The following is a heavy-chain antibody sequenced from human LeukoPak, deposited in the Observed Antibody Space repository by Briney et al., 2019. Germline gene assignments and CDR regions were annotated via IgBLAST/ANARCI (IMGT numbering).Heavy chain of an antibody. J-gene: IGHJ3*02. D-gene: IGHD3-16*01. CDR1: GFTVSSNY. CDR3: ARDRVPNRLRPGDAFDI. V-gene: IGHV3-53*01. CDR2: IYSGGST. Sequence: GGSLRLSCAASGFTVSSNYMSWVRQAPGKGLEWVSVIYSGGSTYYADSVKGRFTISRDNSKNTLYLQMNSLRAEDTAVYYCARDRVPNRLRPGDAFDIWGQGTMVTVSS.